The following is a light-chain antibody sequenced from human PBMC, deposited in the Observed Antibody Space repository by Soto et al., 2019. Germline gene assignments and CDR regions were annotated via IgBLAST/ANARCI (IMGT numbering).Light chain of an antibody. V-gene: IGKV1-5*03. CDR2: KAS. CDR1: QTISSW. Sequence: DIQMTQSPSTLSASVGDRVTITCRASQTISSWWAWYQQKPGKAPKLLIYKASTLKSGVPSRFSGSGSGTEFTLTISSLQPDDFATYYCQHYNSYSEAFGQGTKVDI. CDR3: QHYNSYSEA. J-gene: IGKJ1*01.